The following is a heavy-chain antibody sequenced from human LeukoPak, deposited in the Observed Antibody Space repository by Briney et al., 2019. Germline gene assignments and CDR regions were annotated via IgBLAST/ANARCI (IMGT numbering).Heavy chain of an antibody. V-gene: IGHV3-23*01. D-gene: IGHD6-19*01. CDR2: ISGSGGST. J-gene: IGHJ4*02. CDR1: GFTFNNFA. CDR3: AKNVKSSGWYSDY. Sequence: PGGSLRLSCAASGFTFNNFAMSWVRQAPGKGLEWVSAISGSGGSTYYADSVKGRFTISRDNSKNTLYLQMNSLRAEDTAEYYCAKNVKSSGWYSDYWGQGTLVTVSS.